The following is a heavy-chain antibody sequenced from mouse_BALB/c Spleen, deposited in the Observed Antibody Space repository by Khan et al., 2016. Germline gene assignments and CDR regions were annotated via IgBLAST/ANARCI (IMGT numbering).Heavy chain of an antibody. V-gene: IGHV3-2*02. CDR1: GNSITSGYG. D-gene: IGHD1-2*01. Sequence: EVQLQESGPGLVKPSQPLSLTCTVTGNSITSGYGWNWIRQFPGNKLEWMGYISYSGSTNYNPSLKSRISITRDTSENHFCLMLNSVTTKDAATYYCARTARIKYWGQGTTLTVSS. J-gene: IGHJ2*01. CDR3: ARTARIKY. CDR2: ISYSGST.